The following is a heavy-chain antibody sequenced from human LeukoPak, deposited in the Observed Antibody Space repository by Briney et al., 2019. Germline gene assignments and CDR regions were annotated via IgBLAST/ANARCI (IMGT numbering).Heavy chain of an antibody. Sequence: SVKVSCKASGGTFSSYAISWVRQAPGQGLEWMGRIIPTLGIANYAQKFQGRVTITADKSTSTAYMELSSLRSEDTAVYYCARDYYGSGSYYSPPWFDPWGQGTLVTVSS. V-gene: IGHV1-69*04. CDR1: GGTFSSYA. J-gene: IGHJ5*02. D-gene: IGHD3-10*01. CDR2: IIPTLGIA. CDR3: ARDYYGSGSYYSPPWFDP.